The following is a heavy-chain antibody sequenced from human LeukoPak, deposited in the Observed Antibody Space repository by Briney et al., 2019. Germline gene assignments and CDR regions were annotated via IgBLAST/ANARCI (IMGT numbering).Heavy chain of an antibody. CDR2: ITSDSSYM. J-gene: IGHJ6*02. V-gene: IGHV3-21*01. CDR1: GFTFSSYT. Sequence: GGSLRLSCVASGFTFSSYTMNWVRQAPGKGLEWVSSITSDSSYMYYADSVKGRFTISRDNAKNSLCLQMNSLRAEDTALYYCARGQPPSYYDMDVWGQGTTVTVSS. D-gene: IGHD6-13*01. CDR3: ARGQPPSYYDMDV.